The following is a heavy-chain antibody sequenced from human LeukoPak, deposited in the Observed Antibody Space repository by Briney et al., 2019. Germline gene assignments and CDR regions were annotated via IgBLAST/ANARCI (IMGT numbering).Heavy chain of an antibody. CDR2: IYHSGST. V-gene: IGHV4-59*08. CDR1: GGSISSYY. Sequence: SETLSLTCTVSGGSISSYYWSWIRQAPGKGLEWIGYIYHSGSTNYNPSLKSRVTISVDTSKNQFSLKLRSVTAADTAVYYCATPMVRGVIPFDYWGQGALVTVSS. D-gene: IGHD3-10*01. J-gene: IGHJ4*02. CDR3: ATPMVRGVIPFDY.